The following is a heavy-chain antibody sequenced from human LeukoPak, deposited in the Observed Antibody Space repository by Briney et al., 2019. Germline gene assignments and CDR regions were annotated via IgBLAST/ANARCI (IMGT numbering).Heavy chain of an antibody. D-gene: IGHD6-19*01. CDR2: ISWNSGSI. CDR1: GFTFDDYA. V-gene: IGHV3-9*01. Sequence: SLRLSCAASGFTFDDYAMHWVRQAPGKGLEWVSGISWNSGSIGYADSVKGRFTISRDNAKNSLYLQMNSLRAEDTAVYYCARDSYSSGWGRVSYYYYYGMDVWGQGTTVTVSS. CDR3: ARDSYSSGWGRVSYYYYYGMDV. J-gene: IGHJ6*02.